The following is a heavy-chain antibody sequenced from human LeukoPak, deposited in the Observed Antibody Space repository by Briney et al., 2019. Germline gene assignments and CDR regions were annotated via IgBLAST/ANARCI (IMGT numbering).Heavy chain of an antibody. Sequence: GGSLRLSCAASGFSFSNYAMTWVRQAPGKGLEWVSAIGGSGASTYYADSVKGRFTISRDNSKSTVYLQMNSLRAEDTAVYYCAKNSARTTVTTGLSYWGQGTLVTVSS. CDR3: AKNSARTTVTTGLSY. D-gene: IGHD4-17*01. V-gene: IGHV3-23*01. J-gene: IGHJ4*02. CDR1: GFSFSNYA. CDR2: IGGSGAST.